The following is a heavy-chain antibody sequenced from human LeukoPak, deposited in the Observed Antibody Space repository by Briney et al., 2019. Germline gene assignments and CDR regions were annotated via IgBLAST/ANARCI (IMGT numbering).Heavy chain of an antibody. V-gene: IGHV1-69*13. CDR3: ARDLHYGGNSGFDY. J-gene: IGHJ4*02. CDR2: VIPIFGTA. Sequence: SVKVSCKASGGTFSSYAISWVRQAPGQGLEWMGGVIPIFGTANYAQKFQGRVTITADESTSTAYMELSSLRSEDTAVYYCARDLHYGGNSGFDYWGQGTLVTVSS. CDR1: GGTFSSYA. D-gene: IGHD4-23*01.